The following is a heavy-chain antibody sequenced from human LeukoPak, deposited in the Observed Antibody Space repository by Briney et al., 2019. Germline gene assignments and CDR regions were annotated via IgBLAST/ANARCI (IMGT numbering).Heavy chain of an antibody. CDR2: ISAYNGNT. D-gene: IGHD6-19*01. J-gene: IGHJ4*02. CDR1: GYTFTSYG. V-gene: IGHV1-18*01. CDR3: TRAGYSSGAAVNQYFDY. Sequence: ASVKVSCKASGYTFTSYGISWVRQAPGQGLAWMGWISAYNGNTNYAQKLQGGVALHREMSTSAVFMQLSSLRSEDTAVYYCTRAGYSSGAAVNQYFDYWGRGTLVTVSS.